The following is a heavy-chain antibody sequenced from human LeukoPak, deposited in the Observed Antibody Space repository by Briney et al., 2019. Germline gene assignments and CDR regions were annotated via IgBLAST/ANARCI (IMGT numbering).Heavy chain of an antibody. Sequence: SETLSLTCAVYGGSFSGYYWSWIRQPPGKGLEWIGEINHSGSTNYNPSLKSRVTISVDTSKNQFPLKLSSVTAADTAVYYCARVSGSSGYYQYYYYYYYMDVWGKGTTVTVSS. V-gene: IGHV4-34*01. CDR3: ARVSGSSGYYQYYYYYYYMDV. J-gene: IGHJ6*03. D-gene: IGHD3-22*01. CDR1: GGSFSGYY. CDR2: INHSGST.